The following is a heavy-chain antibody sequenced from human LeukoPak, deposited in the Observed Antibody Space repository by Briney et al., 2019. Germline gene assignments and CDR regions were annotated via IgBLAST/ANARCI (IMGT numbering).Heavy chain of an antibody. J-gene: IGHJ4*02. CDR3: ARAGPYYDSSVPDY. CDR1: GGSISSYY. Sequence: SETLSLTCTVSGGSISSYYWSWIRQPPGKGLEWIGYIYYSGSTNYNPSLKSRVTISVDTSKNQFSLKLSSVTAADTAVYYCARAGPYYDSSVPDYWGQGTLVTVSS. V-gene: IGHV4-59*08. CDR2: IYYSGST. D-gene: IGHD3-22*01.